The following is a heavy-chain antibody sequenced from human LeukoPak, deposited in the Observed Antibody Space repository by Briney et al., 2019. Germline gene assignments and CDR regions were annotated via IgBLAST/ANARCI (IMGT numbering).Heavy chain of an antibody. CDR3: ARDWDYGGNHDAFDI. CDR2: IYHSGST. Sequence: KPSGTLSLTCAVSGGSISSSNWWSWVRQPPGKGLEWIGEIYHSGSTNYNPSLKSRVAISVDKSKNQFSLKLSSVTAADAAVYYCARDWDYGGNHDAFDIWGQGTMVTVSS. V-gene: IGHV4-4*02. CDR1: GGSISSSNW. D-gene: IGHD4-23*01. J-gene: IGHJ3*02.